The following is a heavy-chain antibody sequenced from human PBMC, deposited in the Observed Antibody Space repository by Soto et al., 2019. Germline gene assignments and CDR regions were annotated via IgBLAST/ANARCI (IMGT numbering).Heavy chain of an antibody. V-gene: IGHV3-23*01. CDR1: GFICTSYD. Sequence: RESLTLSWAVSGFICTSYDMSWVRQAPGKLLAWVSTILVAVSQHYEDSVKGRFTISRDTSKNTVFLQMNSLRAEDTAVYYCAKNGLRSSASPIDSLGKGTLVTVSS. CDR3: AKNGLRSSASPIDS. CDR2: ILVAVSQ. J-gene: IGHJ4*02. D-gene: IGHD6-6*01.